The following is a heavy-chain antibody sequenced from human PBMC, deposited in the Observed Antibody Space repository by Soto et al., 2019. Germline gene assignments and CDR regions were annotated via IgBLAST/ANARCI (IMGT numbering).Heavy chain of an antibody. J-gene: IGHJ4*02. CDR1: GFTFSSYA. Sequence: QVQLVESGGGVVQPGRSLRLSCAASGFTFSSYAMHWVRQAPGKGLEWVAIISYDGSNKYYADSVKGRFTISRDNSKNTLYLQMNSLRAEDAAVYYCARETSGSFGYWGQGTLVTVSS. V-gene: IGHV3-30-3*01. D-gene: IGHD1-26*01. CDR3: ARETSGSFGY. CDR2: ISYDGSNK.